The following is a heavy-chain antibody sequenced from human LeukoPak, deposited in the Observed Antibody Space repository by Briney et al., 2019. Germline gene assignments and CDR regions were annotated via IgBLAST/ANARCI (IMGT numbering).Heavy chain of an antibody. V-gene: IGHV4-59*01. D-gene: IGHD3-16*01. J-gene: IGHJ4*02. CDR2: IYYSGNT. CDR3: ARRARGEYYFDY. Sequence: SETLSLTCTVSGGSIGSYFWSWIRQPPGKGLEWIGYIYYSGNTNYNPSLKSRVTISIDTSKNQFSLRLNSVTAADTAVYYCARRARGEYYFDYWGQGTLVTVSS. CDR1: GGSIGSYF.